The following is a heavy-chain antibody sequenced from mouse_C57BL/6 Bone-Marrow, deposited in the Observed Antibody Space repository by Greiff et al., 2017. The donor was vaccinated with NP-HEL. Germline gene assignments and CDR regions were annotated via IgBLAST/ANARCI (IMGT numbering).Heavy chain of an antibody. CDR3: ARHGDYFGSSYGYFDV. CDR2: FYPGSGSI. V-gene: IGHV1-62-2*01. D-gene: IGHD1-1*01. J-gene: IGHJ1*03. CDR1: GYTFTEYT. Sequence: QVQLQQSGAELVKPGASVKLSCKASGYTFTEYTIHWVKQRPGQGLEWIGWFYPGSGSIKYNEKFKDKATLTADKSSSTVSMALSRMTSEDAAVYFCARHGDYFGSSYGYFDVWGTGTTVTVSS.